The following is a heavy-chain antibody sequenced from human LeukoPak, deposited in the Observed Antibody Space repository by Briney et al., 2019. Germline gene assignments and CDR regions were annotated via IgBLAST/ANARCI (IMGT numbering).Heavy chain of an antibody. V-gene: IGHV4-59*01. CDR3: ARGSGSYARRAYYYYMDV. J-gene: IGHJ6*03. Sequence: SETLSLTCTVSGGSISSYYWSWIRQPPGKGLEWIGYIYYSGNTNYNPSLKSRVTLSVDTSKNQFSLKLSSVTAADTAVFYCARGSGSYARRAYYYYMDVWGKGTTVTVSS. D-gene: IGHD1-26*01. CDR1: GGSISSYY. CDR2: IYYSGNT.